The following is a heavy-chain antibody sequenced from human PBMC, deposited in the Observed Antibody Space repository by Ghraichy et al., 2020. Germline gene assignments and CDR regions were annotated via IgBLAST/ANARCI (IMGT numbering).Heavy chain of an antibody. CDR3: GKDYTWAIDF. CDR1: GFIFSNNG. Sequence: GESLNISCVASGFIFSNNGMHWVRQAPGKGLEWVALMRYGGTNNYYADSVKGRFTVSRDTSTNTLYLHMSSLRPEDTAVYYCGKDYTWAIDFWGQGTMVTVSS. D-gene: IGHD7-27*01. CDR2: MRYGGTNN. V-gene: IGHV3-30*02. J-gene: IGHJ3*01.